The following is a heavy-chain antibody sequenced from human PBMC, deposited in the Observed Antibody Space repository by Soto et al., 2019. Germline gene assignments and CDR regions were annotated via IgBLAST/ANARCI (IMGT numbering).Heavy chain of an antibody. CDR3: AKDAIVVVPAATFDY. J-gene: IGHJ4*02. D-gene: IGHD2-2*01. CDR2: ISGSGGST. V-gene: IGHV3-23*01. Sequence: GGSLRLSCVTSGFTFSSYSMNWVRQAPGKGLEWVSAISGSGGSTYYADSVKGRFTISRDNSKNTLYLQMNSLRAEDTAVYYCAKDAIVVVPAATFDYWGQGTLVTVSS. CDR1: GFTFSSYS.